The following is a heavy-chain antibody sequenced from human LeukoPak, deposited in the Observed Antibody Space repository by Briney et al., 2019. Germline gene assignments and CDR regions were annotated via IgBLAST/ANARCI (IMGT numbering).Heavy chain of an antibody. Sequence: PGGSLRLSCAASGFTVSPYAMNWVRQAPGKGLEWVSYISGSSTTIYYADSVKGRFTISRDNAKNSVYLQMNSLRDEDTAVYYCARDAYYSDTSGYHFDYWGQGTMVTVSS. CDR2: ISGSSTTI. CDR3: ARDAYYSDTSGYHFDY. V-gene: IGHV3-48*02. CDR1: GFTVSPYA. J-gene: IGHJ4*02. D-gene: IGHD3-22*01.